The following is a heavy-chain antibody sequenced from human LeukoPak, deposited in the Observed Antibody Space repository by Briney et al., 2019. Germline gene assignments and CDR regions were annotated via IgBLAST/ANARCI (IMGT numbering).Heavy chain of an antibody. CDR1: GFTFRICN. Sequence: GGSLRLFCAPSGFTFRICNMKWVRQAPGKGLDWCSLISSSSGYTYYTDSVKGRFTISRDNAKNTLYQQMNSLRAEDSAVYYCTRGSEWEPLYYFDYWGQGSLVTVSS. CDR3: TRGSEWEPLYYFDY. CDR2: ISSSSGYT. V-gene: IGHV3-21*01. D-gene: IGHD1-26*01. J-gene: IGHJ4*02.